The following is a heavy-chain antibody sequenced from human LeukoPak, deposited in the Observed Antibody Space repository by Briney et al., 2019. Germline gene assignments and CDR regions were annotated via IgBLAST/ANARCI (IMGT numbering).Heavy chain of an antibody. CDR2: IIPIFGTA. D-gene: IGHD3-9*01. V-gene: IGHV1-69*01. J-gene: IGHJ6*02. CDR3: VGDRIPPILTGYYSPPGGYYYYGMDV. Sequence: SVKVSCKASGGTFIKYSISWVRQRPGQGLEWMGGIIPIFGTANYAQKFQGRVTITADESTSTAYMELSSLRSEDTAVYYCVGDRIPPILTGYYSPPGGYYYYGMDVWGQGTTVTVSS. CDR1: GGTFIKYS.